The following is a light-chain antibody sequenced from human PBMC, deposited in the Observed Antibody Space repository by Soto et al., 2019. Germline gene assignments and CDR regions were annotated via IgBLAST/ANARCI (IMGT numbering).Light chain of an antibody. CDR2: DAS. V-gene: IGKV3-20*01. J-gene: IGKJ2*01. CDR3: QQYGGSPPYT. Sequence: EIVLTQSPGTLSLSPGERATLSCRASQSISSSYLAWYQQKPGQAPRLLIYDASSRATGIPDRFSGSGSETDFTHTISRLEPEDLAVYYCQQYGGSPPYTFGQGTKLAIK. CDR1: QSISSSY.